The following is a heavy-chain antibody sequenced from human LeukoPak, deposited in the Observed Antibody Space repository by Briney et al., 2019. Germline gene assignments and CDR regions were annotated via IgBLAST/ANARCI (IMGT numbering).Heavy chain of an antibody. V-gene: IGHV3-7*01. CDR1: GFPFNKYW. CDR2: IKQDGSEK. CDR3: ARAPEYDFWSGYPPGAFDI. Sequence: GGSLRLSCAASGFPFNKYWMHWVRQAPGKGLEWVANIKQDGSEKYYVDSVKGRFTISRDNAKNSLYLQMNSLRAEDTAVYYCARAPEYDFWSGYPPGAFDIWGQGTMVTVSS. D-gene: IGHD3-3*01. J-gene: IGHJ3*02.